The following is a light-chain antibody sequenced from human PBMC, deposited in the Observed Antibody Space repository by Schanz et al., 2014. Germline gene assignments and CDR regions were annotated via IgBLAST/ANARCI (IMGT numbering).Light chain of an antibody. CDR2: GAS. V-gene: IGKV3-15*01. J-gene: IGKJ1*01. Sequence: EIVMTQSPATLSVSPGERATLSCRASQSVSSNLAWYQQKPGQAPRLLIYGASTRATGIPARFSGSGSGTDFTLTISSLQSEDFAVYYCQHYYNWPRTFGQGTKVEIK. CDR1: QSVSSN. CDR3: QHYYNWPRT.